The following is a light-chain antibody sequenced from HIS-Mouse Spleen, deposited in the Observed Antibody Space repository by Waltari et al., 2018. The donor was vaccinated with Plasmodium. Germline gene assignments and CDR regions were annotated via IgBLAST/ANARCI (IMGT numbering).Light chain of an antibody. CDR2: EVS. J-gene: IGLJ2*01. CDR1: SSDVGGYNY. V-gene: IGLV2-8*01. Sequence: QSALTQPPSASGSPGQSVTISCTGTSSDVGGYNYVSWYQQHPGQAPKLMIYEVSKRPAGVPDRFSGSKSGNTASLTVSVLQAEDEADYYCSSYAGSNNLVFGGGTKLTVL. CDR3: SSYAGSNNLV.